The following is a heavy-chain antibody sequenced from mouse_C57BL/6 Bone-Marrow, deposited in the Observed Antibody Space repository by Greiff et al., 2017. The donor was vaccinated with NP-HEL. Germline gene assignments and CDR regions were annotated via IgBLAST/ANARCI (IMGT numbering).Heavy chain of an antibody. Sequence: VQLQQSGAELVKPGASVKISCKASGYEFSNYWMNWVKQRPGKGLEWIGQIYPGDGDTNYNGNFKDKATLTADKSSSTAYMQLSRLPSEDSAVYFCARGAYWGQGTLVTVSA. V-gene: IGHV1-80*01. J-gene: IGHJ3*01. CDR2: IYPGDGDT. CDR3: ARGAY. CDR1: GYEFSNYW.